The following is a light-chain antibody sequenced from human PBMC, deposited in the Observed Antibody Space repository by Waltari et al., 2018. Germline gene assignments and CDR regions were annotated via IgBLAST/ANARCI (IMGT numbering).Light chain of an antibody. Sequence: DIQLTQSPSTLAASIGDRITITCRASQGVTWMAWYQQKPGKAPKLLMFKTSFAESGVPLRFRGFGSGTDFSLAINGLQADDFATYFCQQFDPSSPVTFGGGT. CDR1: QGVTW. V-gene: IGKV1-5*03. J-gene: IGKJ4*01. CDR3: QQFDPSSPVT. CDR2: KTS.